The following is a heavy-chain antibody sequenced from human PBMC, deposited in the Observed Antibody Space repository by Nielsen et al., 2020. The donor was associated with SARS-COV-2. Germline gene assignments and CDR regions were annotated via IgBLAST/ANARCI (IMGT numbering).Heavy chain of an antibody. CDR1: GFTFSSYA. D-gene: IGHD6-13*01. J-gene: IGHJ4*02. V-gene: IGHV3-30*04. Sequence: GESLKISCAASGFTFSSYAMHWVRQAPGKGLEWVAVISYDGSNKYYADSVKGRFTISRDNSKNTLYLQMNSLRAEDTAVYYCASLAAAGLDYWGQGTPVTVSS. CDR3: ASLAAAGLDY. CDR2: ISYDGSNK.